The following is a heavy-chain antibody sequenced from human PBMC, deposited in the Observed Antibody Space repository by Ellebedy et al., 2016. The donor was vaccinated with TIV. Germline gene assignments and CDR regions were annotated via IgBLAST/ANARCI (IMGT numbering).Heavy chain of an antibody. CDR2: ICYSGST. D-gene: IGHD2-15*01. CDR1: GGSISDSHC. Sequence: MPSETLSLTCTVSGGSISDSHCWGWIRQPPGKGLEWIALICYSGSTYYNPSLKSRVTISVDTSKNQFSLKLNSVTAADTAVYYCARRYCSGGTCYFFDSWGQGTLVTVSS. J-gene: IGHJ4*02. CDR3: ARRYCSGGTCYFFDS. V-gene: IGHV4-39*07.